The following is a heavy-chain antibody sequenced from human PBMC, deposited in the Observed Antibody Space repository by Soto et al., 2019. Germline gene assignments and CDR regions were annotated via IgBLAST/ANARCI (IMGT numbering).Heavy chain of an antibody. V-gene: IGHV3-66*01. CDR1: GFTVSSNY. CDR3: ASPYGSGSYPSYYYGMAV. Sequence: GGSLRLCCAASGFTVSSNYMSWVRQAPGKGLEWVSVIYSGGSTYYADSVKGRFTISRDNSKSTLYLQMNSLRAEDTAVYYCASPYGSGSYPSYYYGMAVWGQGPTVA. CDR2: IYSGGST. J-gene: IGHJ6*02. D-gene: IGHD3-10*01.